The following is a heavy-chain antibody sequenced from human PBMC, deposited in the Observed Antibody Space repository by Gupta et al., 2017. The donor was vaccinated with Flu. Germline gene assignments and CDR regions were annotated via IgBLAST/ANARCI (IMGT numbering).Heavy chain of an antibody. V-gene: IGHV4-34*01. CDR1: GGSFSAYY. J-gene: IGHJ6*02. D-gene: IGHD4-17*01. Sequence: QVQLQQWGAGLLKPSETLSLTCAVYGGSFSAYYWSWIRQPPGKGLKWIGEINHSGITNYNPSLKSRVTISIDTSKNQFSLKLSSVTAADTAVYYCARGGPTVTTAQYYYHGMDVWGQGTTVTVSS. CDR3: ARGGPTVTTAQYYYHGMDV. CDR2: INHSGIT.